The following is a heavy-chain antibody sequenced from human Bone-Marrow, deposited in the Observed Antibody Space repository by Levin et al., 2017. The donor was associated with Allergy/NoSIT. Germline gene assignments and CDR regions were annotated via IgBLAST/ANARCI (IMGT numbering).Heavy chain of an antibody. V-gene: IGHV4-28*01. J-gene: IGHJ5*02. CDR2: MYYTGNT. CDR1: GYSISSRNW. CDR3: AKMEGVANCFDP. Sequence: SQTLSLTCAVSGYSISSRNWWGWIRQPPGKGLEWIGFMYYTGNTYYNPSLKSRVTMSVDTSMNQFSLKLRSVTAVDTAVYYCAKMEGVANCFDPWGQGTLVTVSS. D-gene: IGHD3-10*01.